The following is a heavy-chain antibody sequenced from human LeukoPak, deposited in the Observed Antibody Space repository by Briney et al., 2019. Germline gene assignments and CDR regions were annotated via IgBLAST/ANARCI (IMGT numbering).Heavy chain of an antibody. CDR1: GGSFSGYY. D-gene: IGHD5-18*01. CDR3: ARGGAWIQLSPFGY. V-gene: IGHV4-34*01. CDR2: INHSGNT. Sequence: PSETLSLTCAVYGGSFSGYYWSWIRQPPGKGLEWIGEINHSGNTNYNPSLKSRVTISVDTSKNQFSLKLSSVTAADTAVYYCARGGAWIQLSPFGYWGQGTLVTVSS. J-gene: IGHJ4*02.